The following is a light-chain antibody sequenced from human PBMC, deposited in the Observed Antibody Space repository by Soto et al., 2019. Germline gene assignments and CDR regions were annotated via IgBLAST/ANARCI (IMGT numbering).Light chain of an antibody. CDR2: WAS. CDR1: QNVLYSSNNKNY. J-gene: IGKJ4*01. V-gene: IGKV4-1*01. CDR3: QQYQSTPLT. Sequence: EIVMTQSPDSLAVSLGERATINCKSTQNVLYSSNNKNYLAWYQQKPGQPPKLLISWASTRESGVPDRFSGSGSGTDFTLTISSLQAEDVAVYYCQQYQSTPLTFGGGTKVGIK.